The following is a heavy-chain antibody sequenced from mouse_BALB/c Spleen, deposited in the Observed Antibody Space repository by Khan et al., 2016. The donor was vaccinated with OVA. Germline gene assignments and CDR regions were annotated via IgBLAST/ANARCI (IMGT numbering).Heavy chain of an antibody. Sequence: EVQLQEPGPGLVKPSQSLSLTCTVTGYSITSDYAWNWIRQLPGNKLEWMAYISYSGSTSYHPSIKSRVSITRDTSMNQFFLQLNSVTTEDTATXYCARRSYYVHLYFAFLGAVTTVPLSS. CDR3: ARRSYYVHLYFAF. D-gene: IGHD1-1*01. CDR1: GYSITSDYA. CDR2: ISYSGST. J-gene: IGHJ1*01. V-gene: IGHV3-2*02.